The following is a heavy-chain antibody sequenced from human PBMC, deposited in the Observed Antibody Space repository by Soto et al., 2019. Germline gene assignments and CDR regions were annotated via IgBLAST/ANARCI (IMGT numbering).Heavy chain of an antibody. J-gene: IGHJ6*03. CDR2: IDPSGGVT. V-gene: IGHV1-46*01. Sequence: ASVKVSCKASGYTFTKFHIHWVRQAPGQGLEWMGMIDPSGGVTRDAQRFQGRITMTSDTSTSSVYMELRGLTSEDTAVYYCASVAPTTRYDYYCYYMDVWGKGTTVTVSS. CDR1: GYTFTKFH. CDR3: ASVAPTTRYDYYCYYMDV. D-gene: IGHD2-15*01.